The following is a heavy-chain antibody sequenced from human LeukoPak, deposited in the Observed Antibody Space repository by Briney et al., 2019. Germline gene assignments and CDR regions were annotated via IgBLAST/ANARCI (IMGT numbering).Heavy chain of an antibody. D-gene: IGHD2-21*02. CDR3: ARAAVVTGGLDL. V-gene: IGHV3-30*03. Sequence: GGSLRLSCAASGFTFSTYTMHWVRQAPGKGLEWVAVISFDGNTKYYADSVRGRVPISRDNSRDTLFLEINSLRPEDTAVYFCARAAVVTGGLDLWGRGTLVTVSS. CDR1: GFTFSTYT. J-gene: IGHJ2*01. CDR2: ISFDGNTK.